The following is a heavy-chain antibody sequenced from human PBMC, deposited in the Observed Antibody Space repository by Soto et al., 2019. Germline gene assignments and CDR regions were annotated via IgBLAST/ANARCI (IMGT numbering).Heavy chain of an antibody. J-gene: IGHJ4*02. CDR2: IYYTGTT. V-gene: IGHV4-31*03. CDR3: ARAPKVSGSAQTRPDF. D-gene: IGHD6-6*01. Sequence: SETLSLTCTVSGDSISGGNYYWTWIRQHPGRGLEWIGYIYYTGTTHYSPSLQSRVTMSVDTSKNQIPLTLTSLTPADTAVYFCARAPKVSGSAQTRPDFWGQGSLVTVSS. CDR1: GDSISGGNYY.